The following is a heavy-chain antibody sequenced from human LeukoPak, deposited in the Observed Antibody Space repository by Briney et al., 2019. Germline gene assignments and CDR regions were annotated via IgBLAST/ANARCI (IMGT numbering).Heavy chain of an antibody. D-gene: IGHD3-3*01. CDR2: INAGNGNT. V-gene: IGHV1-3*01. J-gene: IGHJ4*02. Sequence: GASVKVSCKASGYTFTSYAMHWVRQAPGQRLEWMGWINAGNGNTKYSQKFQGRVTITRDTSASTTYMELSSLRSEDTAVYYCAREADFKGFDYWGQGTLVTVSS. CDR1: GYTFTSYA. CDR3: AREADFKGFDY.